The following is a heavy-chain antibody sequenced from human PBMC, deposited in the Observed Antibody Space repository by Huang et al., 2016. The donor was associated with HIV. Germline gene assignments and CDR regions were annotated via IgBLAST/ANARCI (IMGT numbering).Heavy chain of an antibody. CDR3: ARLPGSITMIRGVITDPY. Sequence: QLQLQESGPGLVKPSETLSLTCTVSGGSIRSYNYYWGWFRQPPGKGLEWFGSLYYSGSTYYNPSLKSRVTITVDTSKNQCSLKMRSVTAADTAVYYCARLPGSITMIRGVITDPYWGQGTLVTVSS. D-gene: IGHD3-10*01. V-gene: IGHV4-39*01. CDR2: LYYSGST. CDR1: GGSIRSYNYY. J-gene: IGHJ4*02.